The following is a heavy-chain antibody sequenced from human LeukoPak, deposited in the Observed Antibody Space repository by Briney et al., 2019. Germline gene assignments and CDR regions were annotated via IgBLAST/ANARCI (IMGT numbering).Heavy chain of an antibody. Sequence: PGGSLRLSCAASGFTFSSYSMNWVRQAPGKGLEWVSSISSSSSYIYYADSVRGRFTISRDNSKNTLYLQMNSLRAEDTAVYYCAKSWTWPVSMGFDYWGQGTLVTVSS. CDR3: AKSWTWPVSMGFDY. V-gene: IGHV3-21*01. CDR2: ISSSSSYI. J-gene: IGHJ4*02. D-gene: IGHD1-1*01. CDR1: GFTFSSYS.